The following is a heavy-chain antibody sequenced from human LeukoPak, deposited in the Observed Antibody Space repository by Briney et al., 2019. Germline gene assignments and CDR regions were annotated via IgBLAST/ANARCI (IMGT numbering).Heavy chain of an antibody. D-gene: IGHD6-19*01. V-gene: IGHV3-30*02. CDR3: ARDAVAGTQSYYFDN. CDR1: GFTFSTYG. CDR2: IRYDGRNK. Sequence: GGSLRLSCAASGFTFSTYGMHWVRQAPGKGLEWVAFIRYDGRNKYYADSVKGRFTISRDNSKNTLCLQMNSLRAEDTAVYYCARDAVAGTQSYYFDNWGQGTLVTVSS. J-gene: IGHJ4*02.